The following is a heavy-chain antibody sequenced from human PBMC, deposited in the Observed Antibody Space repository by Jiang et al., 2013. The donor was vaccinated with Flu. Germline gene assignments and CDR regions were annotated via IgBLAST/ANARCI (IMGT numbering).Heavy chain of an antibody. Sequence: LEWIGNMYHSGITHYNPSLKSRGTISIDTSKKQISLKLSSVTAADTAVYYCARVSVSASTEDYWGQGTLVTVSS. CDR3: ARVSVSASTEDY. V-gene: IGHV4-34*01. CDR2: MYHSGIT. J-gene: IGHJ4*02. D-gene: IGHD2-2*01.